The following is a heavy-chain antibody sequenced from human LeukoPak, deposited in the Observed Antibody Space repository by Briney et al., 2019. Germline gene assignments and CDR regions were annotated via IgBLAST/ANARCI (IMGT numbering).Heavy chain of an antibody. Sequence: ASVKVSCTASGYTFTGYYMHWVRQAPGQGLEWMGWIHPNSGGTKYAQRFQGRVTVTRDTSISTVYMELSRLRSDDAAVYYCARWGKYYYDSSGYYYWGQGTLVSVSS. CDR2: IHPNSGGT. J-gene: IGHJ4*02. V-gene: IGHV1-2*02. D-gene: IGHD3-22*01. CDR1: GYTFTGYY. CDR3: ARWGKYYYDSSGYYY.